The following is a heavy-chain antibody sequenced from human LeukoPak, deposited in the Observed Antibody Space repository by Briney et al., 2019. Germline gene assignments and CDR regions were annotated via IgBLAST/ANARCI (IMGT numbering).Heavy chain of an antibody. CDR1: GYTFTSYG. CDR3: ARGGSGYYDSSGYYFH. V-gene: IGHV1-18*01. J-gene: IGHJ4*02. CDR2: ISAYNGNT. D-gene: IGHD3-22*01. Sequence: ASVKVSCKASGYTFTSYGISWVRQAPGQGLGWMGWISAYNGNTNYAQKLQGRVTMTTDTSTSTAYMELRSLRSDDTAVYYCARGGSGYYDSSGYYFHWGQGTLVTVSS.